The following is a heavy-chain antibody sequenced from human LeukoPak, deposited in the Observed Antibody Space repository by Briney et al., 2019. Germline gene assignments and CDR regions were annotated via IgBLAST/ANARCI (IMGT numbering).Heavy chain of an antibody. D-gene: IGHD5-18*01. CDR1: GGSISSGGYY. V-gene: IGHV4-31*03. CDR3: ARVGPFNTAMVTGAFDI. CDR2: IYYSGST. J-gene: IGHJ3*02. Sequence: TLSLTCTVSGGSISSGGYYWSWIRQHPGKGLEWIGYIYYSGSTYYNLSLKSRVTISVDTSKNQFSLKLSSVTAADTAVYYCARVGPFNTAMVTGAFDIWGQGTMVTVSS.